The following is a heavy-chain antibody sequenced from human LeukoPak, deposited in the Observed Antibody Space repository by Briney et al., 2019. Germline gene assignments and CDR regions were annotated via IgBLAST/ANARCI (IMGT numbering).Heavy chain of an antibody. J-gene: IGHJ4*02. V-gene: IGHV1-3*03. CDR1: GYTFTGYY. CDR3: ARDAYDSSGYLKYYFDY. D-gene: IGHD3-22*01. CDR2: INAGNGNT. Sequence: ASVKVSCKASGYTFTGYYMHWVRQAPGQGLEWMGWINAGNGNTKYSQEFQGRVTITRDTSASTAYMELSSLRSEDMAVYYCARDAYDSSGYLKYYFDYWGQGTLVTVSS.